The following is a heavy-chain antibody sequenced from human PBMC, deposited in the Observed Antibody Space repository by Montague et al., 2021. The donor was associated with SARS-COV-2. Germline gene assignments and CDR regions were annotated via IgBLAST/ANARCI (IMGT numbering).Heavy chain of an antibody. Sequence: CAISGDSVSSNNAAWNWIRQSPSRGLEWLGRTCYRSEWYFDYAISLRGRITINPDTSKNQFSLQLDSVTLDDTAVYYCARYSYSGTYFGLNDAFDIWSQGTLGTVSS. D-gene: IGHD1-26*01. J-gene: IGHJ3*02. CDR1: GDSVSSNNAA. CDR2: TCYRSEWYF. CDR3: ARYSYSGTYFGLNDAFDI. V-gene: IGHV6-1*01.